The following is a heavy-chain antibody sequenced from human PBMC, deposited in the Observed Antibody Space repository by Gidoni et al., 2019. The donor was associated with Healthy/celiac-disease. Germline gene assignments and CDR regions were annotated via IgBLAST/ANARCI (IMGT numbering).Heavy chain of an antibody. CDR3: ARADYYDSSGYPRTDAFDI. J-gene: IGHJ3*02. Sequence: EVQLVEYGGGLVKPGGSLRISCAASGFTFSSYSMNWVRQAPGKGLEWVSSISSSSSYIYYADSVKGRFTISRDNAKNSLYLQMNSLRAEDTAVYYCARADYYDSSGYPRTDAFDIWGQGTMVTVSS. D-gene: IGHD3-22*01. CDR1: GFTFSSYS. V-gene: IGHV3-21*01. CDR2: ISSSSSYI.